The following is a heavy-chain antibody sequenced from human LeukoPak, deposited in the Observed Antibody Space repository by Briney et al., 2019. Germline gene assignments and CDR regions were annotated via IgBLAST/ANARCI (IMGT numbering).Heavy chain of an antibody. CDR1: GGSISTSNYY. CDR3: AKSNGYGLVDN. J-gene: IGHJ3*01. V-gene: IGHV4-39*07. CDR2: IFYSGST. Sequence: SETLSPTCTVSGGSISTSNYYWGWIRQPPGKGLEWIGNIFYSGSTYYSPSLRSRVTISLDTSRNQFSLKLNSVTAADTAVYYCAKSNGYGLVDNWGQGTMVTVSS. D-gene: IGHD3-10*01.